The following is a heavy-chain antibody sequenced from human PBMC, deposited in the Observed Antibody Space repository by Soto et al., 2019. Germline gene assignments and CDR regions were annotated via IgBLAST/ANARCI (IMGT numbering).Heavy chain of an antibody. CDR2: MNRNSGNT. J-gene: IGHJ5*02. D-gene: IGHD6-13*01. CDR3: AWSRAAADNWFYA. CDR1: GYTFTSYD. Sequence: ASVKVSCKASGYTFTSYDINWVRQATGQGLEWMGWMNRNSGNTGYAQKFQGRVTMTRNTSISTAYMELSSLRSEDTAVYYCAWSRAAADNWFYAWGQGTLVTVSS. V-gene: IGHV1-8*02.